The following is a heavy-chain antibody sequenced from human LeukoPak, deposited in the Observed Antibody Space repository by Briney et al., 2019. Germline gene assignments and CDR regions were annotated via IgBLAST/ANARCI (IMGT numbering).Heavy chain of an antibody. CDR2: INWNGGST. V-gene: IGHV3-20*04. CDR1: GFTFDDYG. CDR3: ARGIAAAGLYYFDY. D-gene: IGHD6-13*01. J-gene: IGHJ4*02. Sequence: GGSLRLSCAASGFTFDDYGISWVRQAPGKGLEWVSGINWNGGSTGYADSVKGRFTISRDNAKNSLYLQMNSLRAEDTALYYCARGIAAAGLYYFDYWGQGTLVTVSS.